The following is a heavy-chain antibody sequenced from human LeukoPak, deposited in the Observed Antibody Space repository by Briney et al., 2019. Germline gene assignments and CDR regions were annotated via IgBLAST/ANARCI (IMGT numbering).Heavy chain of an antibody. Sequence: PGGSLRLSCAASGFTFSSYSMNWVRQAPGKGPEWVSSISSSSSYIYYADSVKGRFTISRDNAKNSLYLQMNSLRAEDTAVYYCARDRRNSGSYKGGDYWGQGTLVTVSS. CDR2: ISSSSSYI. J-gene: IGHJ4*02. V-gene: IGHV3-21*01. CDR1: GFTFSSYS. CDR3: ARDRRNSGSYKGGDY. D-gene: IGHD1-26*01.